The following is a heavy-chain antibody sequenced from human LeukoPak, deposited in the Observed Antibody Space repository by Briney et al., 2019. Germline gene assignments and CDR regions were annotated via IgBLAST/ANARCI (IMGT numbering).Heavy chain of an antibody. D-gene: IGHD5-18*01. CDR2: ISGTGGST. CDR1: GFTFNSYA. J-gene: IGHJ4*02. Sequence: GGSLRLSCAASGFTFNSYAMSWVRQAPGKGLEWVSVISGTGGSTYYAASVKGRFTISRDNSKNTLYLQMNSLRAEDTAVYYCAKFWSIQYFDYWGQGTLVTVST. CDR3: AKFWSIQYFDY. V-gene: IGHV3-23*01.